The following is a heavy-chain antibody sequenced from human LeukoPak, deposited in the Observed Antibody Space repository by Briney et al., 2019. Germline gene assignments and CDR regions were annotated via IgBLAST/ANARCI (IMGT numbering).Heavy chain of an antibody. CDR2: INTNTGNP. CDR3: ARDLNELWFGELGQGVDY. Sequence: ASVKVSCKASGYTFTSYAMNWVRQAPGQGLEWMGWINTNTGNPTYAQGFTGRFAFSLDTSVSTAYLQISSLKAEDTAVYYCARDLNELWFGELGQGVDYWGQGTLGTVSS. J-gene: IGHJ4*02. V-gene: IGHV7-4-1*02. CDR1: GYTFTSYA. D-gene: IGHD3-10*01.